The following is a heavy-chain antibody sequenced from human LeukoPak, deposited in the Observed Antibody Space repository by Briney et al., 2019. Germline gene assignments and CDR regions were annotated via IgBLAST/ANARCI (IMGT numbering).Heavy chain of an antibody. J-gene: IGHJ6*02. CDR1: GGSFSGYY. D-gene: IGHD6-19*01. V-gene: IGHV4-34*01. CDR3: ARDLGAGNHYGMDV. Sequence: NPSETLSLTCAVYGGSFSGYYWSWIRQPPGKGLEWIGEINHSGSTNYNPSLKSRVTISVDKSKNQFSLKLSSVTAADTAVYYCARDLGAGNHYGMDVWGQGTTVTVSS. CDR2: INHSGST.